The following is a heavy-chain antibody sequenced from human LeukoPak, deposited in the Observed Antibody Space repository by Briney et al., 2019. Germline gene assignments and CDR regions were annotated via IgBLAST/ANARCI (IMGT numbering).Heavy chain of an antibody. V-gene: IGHV4-34*01. D-gene: IGHD3-3*01. CDR3: ARGRFLRTYYFYYYLDV. J-gene: IGHJ6*03. CDR2: INRSGST. CDR1: GGSLKCYY. Sequence: SETLSLTCAVYGGSLKCYYWTSIRQPPGKGLEWIGEINRSGSTNYNPSLKSRVSISVDTSKNQFFLNVSSVTAADTAVYYCARGRFLRTYYFYYYLDVWGNETTVTVS.